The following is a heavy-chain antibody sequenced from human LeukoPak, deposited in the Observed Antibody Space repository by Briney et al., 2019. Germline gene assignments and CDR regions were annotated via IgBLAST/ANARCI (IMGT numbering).Heavy chain of an antibody. CDR3: ARGGKGCSGGSCYPSNY. CDR1: GGSFSGYY. Sequence: SETLSLTCAVYGGSFSGYYWSWIRQPPGKGLEWIGEINHSGSTNYNPSLKSRVTISVDTSKNQFSLKLSSVTAADTAVYYCARGGKGCSGGSCYPSNYWGQGTLVTVSS. J-gene: IGHJ4*02. D-gene: IGHD2-15*01. CDR2: INHSGST. V-gene: IGHV4-34*01.